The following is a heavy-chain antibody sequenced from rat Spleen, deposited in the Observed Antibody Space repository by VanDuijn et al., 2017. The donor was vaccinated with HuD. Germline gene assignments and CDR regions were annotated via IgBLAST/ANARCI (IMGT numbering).Heavy chain of an antibody. CDR2: IIYDGTRT. J-gene: IGHJ2*01. Sequence: EVQLVESGGGLVQPGRSLKLSCAASGFTFSDYNMAWVRQAPKKGLEWVATIIYDGTRTYYRDSVKGRFTISRDNAKSTLYLQMDSLRSEDTATYYCASLMYTTDSDYWGQGVMVTVSS. D-gene: IGHD1-6*01. CDR1: GFTFSDYN. V-gene: IGHV5S10*01. CDR3: ASLMYTTDSDY.